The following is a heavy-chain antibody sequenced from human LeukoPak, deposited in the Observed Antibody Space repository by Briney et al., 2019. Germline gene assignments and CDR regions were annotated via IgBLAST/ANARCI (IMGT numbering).Heavy chain of an antibody. CDR2: IYPDTGGT. CDR3: ARDLNYYDSSGNYIFDY. Sequence: GSVKVSCKTSGYTFTGYYIHWVRQVPGQGLEWMGWIYPDTGGTKYAQKFQGRVTMSRDTSSSTAYMELSRLRPDDTAVYYCARDLNYYDSSGNYIFDYWGQGTLVTVSP. CDR1: GYTFTGYY. J-gene: IGHJ4*02. D-gene: IGHD3-22*01. V-gene: IGHV1-2*02.